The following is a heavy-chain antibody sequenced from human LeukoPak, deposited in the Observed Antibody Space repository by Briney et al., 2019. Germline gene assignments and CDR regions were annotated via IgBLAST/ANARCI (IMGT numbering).Heavy chain of an antibody. V-gene: IGHV3-23*01. CDR3: ALNYDILTGYYNY. D-gene: IGHD3-9*01. Sequence: PGGSLRLSCAASGFTFSNSAMSWVRQAPGKGLEWVSAISGSGGSTYYADSVKGRFTISRDNSKNTLYLQMNSLRAEDTAVYYCALNYDILTGYYNYWGQGTPVTVSS. CDR2: ISGSGGST. CDR1: GFTFSNSA. J-gene: IGHJ4*02.